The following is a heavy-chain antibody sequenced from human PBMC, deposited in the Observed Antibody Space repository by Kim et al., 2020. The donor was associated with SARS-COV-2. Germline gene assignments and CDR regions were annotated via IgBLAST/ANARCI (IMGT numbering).Heavy chain of an antibody. V-gene: IGHV6-1*01. D-gene: IGHD6-13*01. CDR3: ARDGAAGTEIDY. J-gene: IGHJ4*02. Sequence: DYEVYVNSRITITPDTSKNQFSLQLNSVTPEDTAVYYCARDGAAGTEIDYWGQGTLVTVSS.